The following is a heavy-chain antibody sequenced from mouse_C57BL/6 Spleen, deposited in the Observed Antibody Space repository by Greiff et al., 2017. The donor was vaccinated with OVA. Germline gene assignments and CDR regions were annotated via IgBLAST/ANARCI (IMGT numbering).Heavy chain of an antibody. CDR3: TRDYGSSLFDY. Sequence: ESGAELVRPGASVTLSCKASGYTFTDYEMHWVKQTPVHGLEWIGAIDPETGGTAYNQKFKGKAILTADKSSSTAYMELRSLTSEDSAVYYCTRDYGSSLFDYWGQGTTLTVSS. D-gene: IGHD1-1*01. J-gene: IGHJ2*01. CDR1: GYTFTDYE. CDR2: IDPETGGT. V-gene: IGHV1-15*01.